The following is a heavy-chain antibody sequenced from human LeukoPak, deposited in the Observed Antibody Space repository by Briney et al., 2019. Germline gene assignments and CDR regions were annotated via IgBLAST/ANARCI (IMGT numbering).Heavy chain of an antibody. Sequence: SVKVSCKASGGTFSSYTISWVRQAPGQGLEWMGRIIPVLGIANYAQKLQGRVTMTTDTSTSTAHMELRSLRSDDTAVYYCARVSGWYALLPFDYWGQGTLVTVSS. CDR3: ARVSGWYALLPFDY. J-gene: IGHJ4*02. CDR1: GGTFSSYT. D-gene: IGHD6-19*01. CDR2: IIPVLGIA. V-gene: IGHV1-69*02.